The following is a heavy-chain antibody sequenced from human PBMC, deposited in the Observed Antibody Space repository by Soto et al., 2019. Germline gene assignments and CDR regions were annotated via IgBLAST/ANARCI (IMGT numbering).Heavy chain of an antibody. CDR1: GGLFSSYA. V-gene: IGHV1-69*13. CDR3: ARVVGTKTTRPTGNYYYYGMDV. J-gene: IGHJ6*02. Sequence: SVKVSCKDSGGLFSSYAISWVRQAPGQGLEWMGGILPVFGTTNYAQKFQGRVTITADESTNTAYMELSSLRSEDTAVYYCARVVGTKTTRPTGNYYYYGMDVWGQGTTVTVSS. D-gene: IGHD1-1*01. CDR2: ILPVFGTT.